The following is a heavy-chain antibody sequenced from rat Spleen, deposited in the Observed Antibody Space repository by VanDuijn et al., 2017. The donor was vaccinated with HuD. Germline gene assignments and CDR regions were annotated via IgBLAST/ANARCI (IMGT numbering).Heavy chain of an antibody. CDR3: ATVTNYYDGYYRY. CDR2: ISPSGGST. J-gene: IGHJ2*01. D-gene: IGHD1-12*03. V-gene: IGHV5-19*01. CDR1: GFTFSNYG. Sequence: EVQLVESGGGLVQPGRSLKLSCAASGFTFSNYGMHWIRQAPTKGLEWVASISPSGGSTYYRDSVKGRFTISRDNAKSTLYLQMDSLRSEDTATYYCATVTNYYDGYYRYWGQGVMVTVSS.